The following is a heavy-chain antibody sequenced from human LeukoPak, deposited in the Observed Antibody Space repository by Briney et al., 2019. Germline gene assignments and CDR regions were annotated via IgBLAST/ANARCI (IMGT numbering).Heavy chain of an antibody. Sequence: SVKVPCKASGGTFSSYAISWVRQAPGQGLEWMGGIIPIFGAPNYAQKFQGRVTITADESTSTAYMELSSLRSEDTAVYYCARCYDLWSGYYRWLDPWGQGTLVTVSS. CDR1: GGTFSSYA. J-gene: IGHJ5*02. CDR2: IIPIFGAP. CDR3: ARCYDLWSGYYRWLDP. V-gene: IGHV1-69*01. D-gene: IGHD3-3*01.